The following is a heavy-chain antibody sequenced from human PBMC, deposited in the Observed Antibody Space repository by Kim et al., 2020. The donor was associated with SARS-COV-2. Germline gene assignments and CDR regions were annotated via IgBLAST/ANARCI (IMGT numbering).Heavy chain of an antibody. CDR2: IIPIFGTA. J-gene: IGHJ6*02. Sequence: SVKVSCKASGGTFSSYAISWVRQAPGQGLEWMGGIIPIFGTANYAQKFQGRVTITADESTSTAYMELSSLRSEDTAVYYCGVWAQAGNYYYGMDVWGQGTTVTVSS. D-gene: IGHD6-13*01. CDR1: GGTFSSYA. CDR3: GVWAQAGNYYYGMDV. V-gene: IGHV1-69*13.